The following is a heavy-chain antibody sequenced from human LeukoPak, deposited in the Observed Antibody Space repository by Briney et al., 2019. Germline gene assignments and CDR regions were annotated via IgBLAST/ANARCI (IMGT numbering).Heavy chain of an antibody. V-gene: IGHV1-3*01. D-gene: IGHD3-16*01. J-gene: IGHJ4*02. CDR3: ARADSLGGLGVVDY. Sequence: ASVKVSCKASGYTFTSYAMHWVRQAPGQRLEWMGWINAGNGNTKYSQKFQGRVTITRDTSASTAYMELGSLRSEDTAVYYCARADSLGGLGVVDYWGQGTLVTVSS. CDR1: GYTFTSYA. CDR2: INAGNGNT.